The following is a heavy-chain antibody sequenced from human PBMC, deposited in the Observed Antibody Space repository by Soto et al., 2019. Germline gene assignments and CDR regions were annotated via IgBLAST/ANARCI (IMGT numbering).Heavy chain of an antibody. V-gene: IGHV4-34*01. CDR3: ARAAREGFDY. J-gene: IGHJ4*02. CDR1: GGSFSGYY. CDR2: INHSGST. Sequence: QVQLQQWGAGLLKPSETLSLTCAVYGGSFSGYYWSWIRQPPGKGLEWIGEINHSGSTNYNPSLKSRVTISVDTSKNQFSRKLSSVTAADTAVYYCARAAREGFDYWGQGTLVTVSS.